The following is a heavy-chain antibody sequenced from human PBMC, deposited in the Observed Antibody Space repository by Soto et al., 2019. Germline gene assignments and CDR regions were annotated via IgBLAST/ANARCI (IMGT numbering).Heavy chain of an antibody. CDR3: ARDLRDVYYYDSSGLDY. V-gene: IGHV3-33*01. D-gene: IGHD3-22*01. J-gene: IGHJ4*02. CDR2: IWYDGSNK. Sequence: PGGSLRLSCAASGFTFSSYGMHWVRQAPGKGLEWVAVIWYDGSNKYYADSVKGRFTISRDNSKNTLYLQMNSLRAEDTAVYYCARDLRDVYYYDSSGLDYWGQGTLVTSPQ. CDR1: GFTFSSYG.